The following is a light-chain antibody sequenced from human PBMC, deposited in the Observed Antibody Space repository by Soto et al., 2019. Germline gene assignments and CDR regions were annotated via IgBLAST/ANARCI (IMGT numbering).Light chain of an antibody. CDR1: SRDIGTSNL. CDR2: EVT. J-gene: IGLJ1*01. Sequence: QSVLTQPASVSGSPGQSITISCTGTSRDIGTSNLVSWYQQYPGKAPKLMIYEVTKRPSGISYRFSGSKSGNTASLTISGLQPEFEADYYCYSFTGICTSLFSFRAGTKVSV. V-gene: IGLV2-23*02. CDR3: YSFTGICTSLFS.